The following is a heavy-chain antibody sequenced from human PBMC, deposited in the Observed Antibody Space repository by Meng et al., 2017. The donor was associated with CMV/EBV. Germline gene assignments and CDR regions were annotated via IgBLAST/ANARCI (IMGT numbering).Heavy chain of an antibody. D-gene: IGHD3-22*01. CDR3: ARDMYYYDSSGYYYGFDY. V-gene: IGHV4-39*07. CDR1: ISSSSYY. Sequence: ISSSSYYWGWIRQPPGKGLEWIRSIYYSGSTYYNPSLKSRVTISVDTSKNQFSLKLSSVTAADTAVYYCARDMYYYDSSGYYYGFDYWGQGTLVTVSS. J-gene: IGHJ4*02. CDR2: IYYSGST.